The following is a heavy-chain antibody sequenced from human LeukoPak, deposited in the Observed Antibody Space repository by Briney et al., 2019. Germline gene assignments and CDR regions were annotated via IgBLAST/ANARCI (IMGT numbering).Heavy chain of an antibody. D-gene: IGHD7-27*01. CDR3: ARELGINWFDP. CDR1: GGTFSSYA. CDR2: IIPIFGIA. J-gene: IGHJ5*02. V-gene: IGHV1-69*04. Sequence: SVKVSCKASGGTFSSYAISWVRQAPGQGLEWMGRIIPIFGIANYAQKFQGRVTITADKSTSTAYMELSSLRSEDTAVYYCARELGINWFDPWGQGTLVTVSS.